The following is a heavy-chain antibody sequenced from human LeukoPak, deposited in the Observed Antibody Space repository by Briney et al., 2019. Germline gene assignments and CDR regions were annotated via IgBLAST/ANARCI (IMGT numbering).Heavy chain of an antibody. J-gene: IGHJ4*02. CDR1: GGSIRSSNW. D-gene: IGHD1-26*01. CDR3: AKSGGYGLIDY. V-gene: IGHV4-4*02. Sequence: PSGTLSLTCAVSGGSIRSSNWWSWVRQSPGKGLECIGDIHHSGTTNYSPSLKSRVTISVDTSKNQFSLRLSSVTAADTAVYYCAKSGGYGLIDYWGQGTRVTVSS. CDR2: IHHSGTT.